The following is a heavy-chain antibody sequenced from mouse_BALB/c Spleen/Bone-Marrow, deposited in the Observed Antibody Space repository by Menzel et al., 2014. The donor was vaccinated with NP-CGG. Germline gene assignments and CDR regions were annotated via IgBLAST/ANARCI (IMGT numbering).Heavy chain of an antibody. J-gene: IGHJ1*01. D-gene: IGHD4-1*01. CDR2: ISSGSSTI. Sequence: EVMLVESGGGLVQPGGSRKLSCAASGFTFSSFGMRWVRQAPEKGLEWVAYISSGSSTIYYADTVKGRFTISRDNPKNSLLLKIPSLRYEDADLYYCASSWEYFDVWGAGTTLTVSS. CDR3: ASSWEYFDV. V-gene: IGHV5-17*02. CDR1: GFTFSSFG.